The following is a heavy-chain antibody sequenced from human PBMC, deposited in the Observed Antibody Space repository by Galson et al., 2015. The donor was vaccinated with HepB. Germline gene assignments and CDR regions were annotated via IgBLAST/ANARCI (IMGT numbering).Heavy chain of an antibody. CDR3: ATAAARNYYYYMDV. Sequence: SLRLSCAASGFTFSDYYMSWIRQAPGKGLEWVSYISSSSSYTNYADSVKGRFTISRDNAKNSLYLQMNSLRAEDTAVYYCATAAARNYYYYMDVWGKGTTVTVSS. J-gene: IGHJ6*03. CDR2: ISSSSSYT. CDR1: GFTFSDYY. D-gene: IGHD6-13*01. V-gene: IGHV3-11*06.